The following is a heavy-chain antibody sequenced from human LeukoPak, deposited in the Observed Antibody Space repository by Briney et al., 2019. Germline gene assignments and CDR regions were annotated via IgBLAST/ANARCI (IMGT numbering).Heavy chain of an antibody. Sequence: PSETLSLTCAVYGGSFSGYYWSWIRRPPGKGLEWIGEINHSGSTNYNPSLKSRVTISVDTSKNQFSLKLSSVTAADTAVYYCATIYYDSSGYSDYWGQGTLVTVSS. CDR3: ATIYYDSSGYSDY. J-gene: IGHJ4*02. V-gene: IGHV4-34*01. CDR2: INHSGST. CDR1: GGSFSGYY. D-gene: IGHD3-22*01.